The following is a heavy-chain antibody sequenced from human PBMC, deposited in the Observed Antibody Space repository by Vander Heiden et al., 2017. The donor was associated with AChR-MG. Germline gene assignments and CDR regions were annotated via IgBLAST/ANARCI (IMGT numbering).Heavy chain of an antibody. J-gene: IGHJ2*01. D-gene: IGHD4-4*01. CDR2: VYSGGTT. CDR3: ARDHSDYDWYFDL. CDR1: GFTVSSHF. Sequence: EAQLEESGGGLVQPGGSLRLVCAASGFTVSSHFMNWVRQAPGKGLEWVAVVYSGGTTYHADSVKGRFTISRDTSKNTLYLQMNSLRAEDTAVYYCARDHSDYDWYFDLWGRGTLVTVSS. V-gene: IGHV3-66*01.